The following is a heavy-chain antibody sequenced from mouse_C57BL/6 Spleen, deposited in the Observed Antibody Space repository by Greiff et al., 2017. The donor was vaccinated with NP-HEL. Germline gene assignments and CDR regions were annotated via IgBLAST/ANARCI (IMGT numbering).Heavy chain of an antibody. CDR3: ASLGWDY. D-gene: IGHD4-1*01. CDR1: GYAFSSSW. J-gene: IGHJ2*01. V-gene: IGHV1-82*01. CDR2: IYPGDGDT. Sequence: VQLQQSGPELVKPGASVKISCKASGYAFSSSWMNWVKQRPGKGLEWIGRIYPGDGDTNYNGKFKGKATLTADKSSSTAYMQLSSLTSEDSAVYFCASLGWDYWGQGTTLTVSS.